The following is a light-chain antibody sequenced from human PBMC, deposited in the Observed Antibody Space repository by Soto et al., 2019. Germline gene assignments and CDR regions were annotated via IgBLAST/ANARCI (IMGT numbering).Light chain of an antibody. V-gene: IGKV3D-15*03. CDR2: QTS. CDR1: QYINTR. CDR3: HQRQSWPRT. Sequence: EIVMTQSPSTLSVSPGDRVTLSCRASQYINTRLAWYQHRPGQAPRLLIYQTSLRAAGIPARFSASGSGTDFTLTISDVQPEDFALYYCHQRQSWPRTFGQGTKWIS. J-gene: IGKJ1*01.